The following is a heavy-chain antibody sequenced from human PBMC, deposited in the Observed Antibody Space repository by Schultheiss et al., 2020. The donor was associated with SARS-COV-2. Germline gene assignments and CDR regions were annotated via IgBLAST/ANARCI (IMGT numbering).Heavy chain of an antibody. CDR1: GYSISSGYY. J-gene: IGHJ4*02. V-gene: IGHV4-61*01. D-gene: IGHD2-21*01. CDR3: ARFCGGDCLFYY. CDR2: VYYSGST. Sequence: SQTLSLTCAVSGYSISSGYYWSWIRQPPGKGLEWIGYVYYSGSTDYNPSLKSRVTISIDTSKNQFSLKLSSVTAADTAVYYCARFCGGDCLFYYWGQGTLVTVSS.